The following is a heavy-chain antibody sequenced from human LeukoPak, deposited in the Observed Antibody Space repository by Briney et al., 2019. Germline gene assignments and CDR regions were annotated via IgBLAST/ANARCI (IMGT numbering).Heavy chain of an antibody. Sequence: AETLTLTCAVYGGSFSGYDWSWIRQPPGKGLEWIGEINHSGSANYNPSLKSRVTISVDTYKNQFSLKLSSVTAADTAVYYCARGRPYYYYGMDVWGQGSTPTVSS. CDR2: INHSGSA. CDR1: GGSFSGYD. V-gene: IGHV4-34*01. CDR3: ARGRPYYYYGMDV. J-gene: IGHJ6*02.